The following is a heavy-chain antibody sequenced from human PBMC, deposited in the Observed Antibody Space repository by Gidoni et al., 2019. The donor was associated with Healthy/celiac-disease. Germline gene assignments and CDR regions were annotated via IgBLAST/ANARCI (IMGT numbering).Heavy chain of an antibody. CDR2: ISYDGSNK. D-gene: IGHD2-21*01. J-gene: IGHJ4*02. Sequence: QVQLVESGGGVVQPGRSLRLSCAASGFTFSSYGLHWVRQAPGKGLEWVAVISYDGSNKYYADSVKGRFTISRDNSKNTLYLQMNSLRAEDTAVYYCATTGESLDCGGDCYPSSDYWGQGTLVTVSS. V-gene: IGHV3-30*03. CDR1: GFTFSSYG. CDR3: ATTGESLDCGGDCYPSSDY.